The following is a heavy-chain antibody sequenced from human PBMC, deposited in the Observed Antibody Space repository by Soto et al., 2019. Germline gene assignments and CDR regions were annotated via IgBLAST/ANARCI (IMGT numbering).Heavy chain of an antibody. Sequence: EVQLVESGGGLVQPGGSLRLSCAVSGFTFSSYEMNWVRQAPGKGLEWVSYISSSGSTIYYADSVQGRFTISRDNAKRAVYLQMNSRRAEDTAFSYCASRPGYSRGHFDDWGQGTLGTVSS. CDR1: GFTFSSYE. CDR2: ISSSGSTI. D-gene: IGHD6-19*01. J-gene: IGHJ4*02. V-gene: IGHV3-48*03. CDR3: ASRPGYSRGHFDD.